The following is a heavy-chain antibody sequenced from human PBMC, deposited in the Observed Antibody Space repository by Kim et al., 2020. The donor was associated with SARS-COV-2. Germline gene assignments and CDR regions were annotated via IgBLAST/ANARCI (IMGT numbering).Heavy chain of an antibody. J-gene: IGHJ1*01. V-gene: IGHV4-39*01. Sequence: SETLSLTCTVSGGSISSSCYYWGWIRQPPGKGLEWIGSISYSGSTYYNPSLKSRVTISVDTSKNQFPLKLSSVTAADTAVYYCARQAAVAGTYFHHCGQGSLVTVSS. CDR3: ARQAAVAGTYFHH. D-gene: IGHD6-19*01. CDR2: ISYSGST. CDR1: GGSISSSCYY.